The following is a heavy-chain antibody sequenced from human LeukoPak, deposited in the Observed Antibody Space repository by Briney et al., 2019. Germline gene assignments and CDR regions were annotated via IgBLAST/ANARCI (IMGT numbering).Heavy chain of an antibody. D-gene: IGHD5-12*01. CDR1: GFTVSTNS. CDR3: ARVAYSAYDYPTLLPPFDY. V-gene: IGHV3-53*01. CDR2: IYSDNT. Sequence: PGGSLRLSCTVSGFTVSTNSMSWVRQAPGKGLEWVSFIYSDNTHYSDSVKGRFTISRDNSKNTLYLQMNSLRAEDTALYSCARVAYSAYDYPTLLPPFDYWGQGTLVTVSS. J-gene: IGHJ4*02.